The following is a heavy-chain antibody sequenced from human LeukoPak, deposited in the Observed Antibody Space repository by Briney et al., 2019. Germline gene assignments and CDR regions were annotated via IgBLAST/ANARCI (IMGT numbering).Heavy chain of an antibody. J-gene: IGHJ4*02. CDR3: ATGPDYYDSSGYPGDY. Sequence: PSQTLSLTCTVSGGSISSGSYYLSWIRQAAGKGVEWIGRIYTGGSTNYNPSLKSRVTISVDTSKNQFSLKLSSVTAADTAVYYCATGPDYYDSSGYPGDYWGQGTLVTVSS. D-gene: IGHD3-22*01. CDR2: IYTGGST. CDR1: GGSISSGSYY. V-gene: IGHV4-61*02.